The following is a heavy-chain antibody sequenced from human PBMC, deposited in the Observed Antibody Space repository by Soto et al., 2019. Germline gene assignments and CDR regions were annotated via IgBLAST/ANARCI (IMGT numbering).Heavy chain of an antibody. CDR3: AKGVSSGWYAYYYGMDV. J-gene: IGHJ6*01. Sequence: QVQLVESGGGVVQPGRSLRLSCAASGFTFSSYGMHWVRQAPGKGLEWVAVISYDGSNKYYADSVKGRFTISRDNSKNTLYLQMNSLRAEDTAVYYCAKGVSSGWYAYYYGMDVW. V-gene: IGHV3-30*18. CDR1: GFTFSSYG. CDR2: ISYDGSNK. D-gene: IGHD6-19*01.